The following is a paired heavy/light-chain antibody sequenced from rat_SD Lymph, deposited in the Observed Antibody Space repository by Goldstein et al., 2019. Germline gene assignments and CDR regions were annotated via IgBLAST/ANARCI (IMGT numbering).Heavy chain of an antibody. CDR2: INPGSGGT. V-gene: IGHV1-47*01. D-gene: IGHD1-12*01. Sequence: QVQLQQSGAELVKPGTSVKLSCKASGYTFTSNHMNWIKQTTGQGLEWIGIINPGSGGTSYNVKFKGKATLTVDKSSSTAFMQLSSLTPEDSAVYYCARIRDSYAHVFDYWGQGVMVTVSS. CDR1: GYTFTSNH. CDR3: ARIRDSYAHVFDY. J-gene: IGHJ2*01.
Light chain of an antibody. Sequence: ETTVTQSPASLSMAVGEKVSISCKTSTDIDDDMNWYQQKSGEAPKLLISEGNTLRPGVPSRFSSSGYGTDFVFTINNVLLGDEGIYYCQQSDNVPYTFGAGTKLELK. J-gene: IGKJ2-3*01. CDR3: QQSDNVPYT. CDR1: TDIDDD. CDR2: EGN. V-gene: IGKV17S1*01.